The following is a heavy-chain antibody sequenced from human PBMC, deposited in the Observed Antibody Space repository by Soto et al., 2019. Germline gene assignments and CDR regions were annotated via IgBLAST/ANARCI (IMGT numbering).Heavy chain of an antibody. CDR1: GYTFTSYG. CDR3: ARGAYCTGGTCYAGSVGY. Sequence: QVQLVQSGAEVKKPGASVKVSCKASGYTFTSYGITWVRQAPGQGLEWMGWITAYNDTNYAQRIQGRVTMTTDTSTSTTYMELRSLRSDDTAVYYCARGAYCTGGTCYAGSVGYWGQGTLVTVSS. V-gene: IGHV1-18*01. J-gene: IGHJ4*02. D-gene: IGHD2-15*01. CDR2: ITAYNDT.